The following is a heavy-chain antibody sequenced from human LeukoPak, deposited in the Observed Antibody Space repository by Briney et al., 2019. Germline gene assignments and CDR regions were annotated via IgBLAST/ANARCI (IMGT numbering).Heavy chain of an antibody. D-gene: IGHD3/OR15-3a*01. CDR1: GYTFTSYD. V-gene: IGHV1-8*03. CDR3: ARATGAGLGYTLDY. CDR2: MNPNSGNT. Sequence: ASVKVSCKASGYTFTSYDINWVRQATGQGLEWMGWMNPNSGNTGYAQKFQGRVTITMNTSISTAYMELSSLRSEDTAVYYCARATGAGLGYTLDYWGQGTLVTVSS. J-gene: IGHJ4*02.